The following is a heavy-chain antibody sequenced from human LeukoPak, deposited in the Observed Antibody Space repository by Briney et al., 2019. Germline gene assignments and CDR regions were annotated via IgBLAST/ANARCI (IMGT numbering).Heavy chain of an antibody. CDR2: IYHSGST. D-gene: IGHD3-16*01. CDR1: GGSISSGGYS. J-gene: IGHJ4*02. V-gene: IGHV4-30-2*01. CDR3: ASSLRVEGVPFDY. Sequence: PSETLSLTCAVSGGSISSGGYSWSWIRQPPGKGLEWIGYIYHSGSTYYNPSLKSRVTISVDRSKNQFSLKLSSVTAADTAVYYCASSLRVEGVPFDYWGQGTLVTVSS.